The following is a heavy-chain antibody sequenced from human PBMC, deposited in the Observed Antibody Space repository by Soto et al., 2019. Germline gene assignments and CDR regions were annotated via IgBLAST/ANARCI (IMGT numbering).Heavy chain of an antibody. Sequence: QVQLQQWGAGLLKPSETLSLTCAVYGGSFNNYFWSWIRQPPGKGLEWIREITHWGSTNYNPSLKSRLTISIDMSKNQFSLNLSSVTAADTAVYYCARGGGTKYFDPWGQGTLVTVSS. V-gene: IGHV4-34*01. D-gene: IGHD2-2*01. CDR1: GGSFNNYF. J-gene: IGHJ5*02. CDR3: ARGGGTKYFDP. CDR2: ITHWGST.